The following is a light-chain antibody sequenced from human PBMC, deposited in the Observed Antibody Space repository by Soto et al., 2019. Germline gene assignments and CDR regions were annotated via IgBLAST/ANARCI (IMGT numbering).Light chain of an antibody. CDR2: GAS. CDR1: QSVSSN. J-gene: IGKJ4*01. CDR3: QQYNNWPLLT. Sequence: ERVMTQSPATPSVSPGERATLSCRASQSVSSNLAWYQQKPGQAPRLLIYGASTRATDIPARFSGSGSGTEFTLTISSLQSEDFALYYCQQYNNWPLLTFGGGTKVEIK. V-gene: IGKV3-15*01.